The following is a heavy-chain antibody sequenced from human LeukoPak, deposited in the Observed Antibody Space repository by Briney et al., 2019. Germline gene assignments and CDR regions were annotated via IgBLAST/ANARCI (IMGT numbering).Heavy chain of an antibody. CDR2: ISSDGSKK. CDR1: GFTFSSYG. J-gene: IGHJ4*02. Sequence: PGGSLRLSCAASGFTFSSYGMHWVRQAPGKGLEWVAAISSDGSKKYYVDSVKGRFTISRDNSKNTLYLQMNSLRPEDTAMFYCAKAPTPYGSGSYSPDWGQGTLVTVSS. V-gene: IGHV3-30*18. CDR3: AKAPTPYGSGSYSPD. D-gene: IGHD3-10*01.